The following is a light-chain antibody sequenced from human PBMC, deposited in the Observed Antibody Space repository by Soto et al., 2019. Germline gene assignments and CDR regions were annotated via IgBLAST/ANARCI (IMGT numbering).Light chain of an antibody. J-gene: IGLJ3*02. Sequence: QSVLSQPASVSGSPGQSITISCTGTSSDVGGYKYVSWYRQHPGKAPKLMIYEVSNRPSGVSNRFSASKSGNTASLTISGLQAEGEADYYCSSYTSSSTWVFGGGTKLTVL. CDR2: EVS. CDR3: SSYTSSSTWV. V-gene: IGLV2-14*01. CDR1: SSDVGGYKY.